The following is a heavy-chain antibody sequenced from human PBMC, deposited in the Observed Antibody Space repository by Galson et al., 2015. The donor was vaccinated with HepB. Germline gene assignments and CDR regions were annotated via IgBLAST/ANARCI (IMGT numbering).Heavy chain of an antibody. J-gene: IGHJ4*02. CDR1: GFTFSGSA. Sequence: SLRLSCAASGFTFSGSAIHWVRQTSGKGLEWVGRIRSKAYSYATAYAASLKGRFTISRDDSKNTAYLHMRSLKTEDTAVYYYSRLADSSGYSSSWGQGTLVTVSS. CDR3: SRLADSSGYSSS. D-gene: IGHD6-13*01. CDR2: IRSKAYSYAT. V-gene: IGHV3-73*01.